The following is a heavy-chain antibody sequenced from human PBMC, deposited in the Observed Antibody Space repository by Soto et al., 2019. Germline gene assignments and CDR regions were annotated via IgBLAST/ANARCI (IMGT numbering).Heavy chain of an antibody. CDR2: IKHSGST. CDR3: ARGPGSGSYFSYYYGMDV. Sequence: PSETLSLTCAVYGGSFSGYYWSWIRQPPGKGLEWIGEIKHSGSTNYNPSLKSRVTISVDTSKNQFSLKLSSVTAADTAVYYCARGPGSGSYFSYYYGMDVWGQGTTVTVSS. CDR1: GGSFSGYY. V-gene: IGHV4-34*01. J-gene: IGHJ6*02. D-gene: IGHD1-26*01.